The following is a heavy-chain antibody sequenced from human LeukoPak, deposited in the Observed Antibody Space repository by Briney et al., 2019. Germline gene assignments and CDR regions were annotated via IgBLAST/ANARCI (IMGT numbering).Heavy chain of an antibody. D-gene: IGHD6-19*01. Sequence: GGSLRLAWAAAGFTFDDYAIHWVRQVQGEGLEWVSLISCDGGSSYYEYSVKGQFTISRDNSTTSMYLQMNSLRAEDTALYYCAKDSVAVTGTGNIDYWGQGTLVTVSS. CDR3: AKDSVAVTGTGNIDY. J-gene: IGHJ4*02. CDR2: ISCDGGSS. CDR1: GFTFDDYA. V-gene: IGHV3-43D*03.